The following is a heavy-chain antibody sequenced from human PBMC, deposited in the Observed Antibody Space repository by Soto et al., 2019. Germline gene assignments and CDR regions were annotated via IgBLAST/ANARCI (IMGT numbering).Heavy chain of an antibody. Sequence: GGSLRLSCTASGFTFYNTWMSWVRQAPGKGLEWVGRVKSRTDGGATDYTAPVGGRFTISRDDSQNTLYLQMNSLQTDDTAVYYCTTDRRSGYDPQFDFRGQGTLVTVSS. D-gene: IGHD5-12*01. CDR3: TTDRRSGYDPQFDF. V-gene: IGHV3-15*01. CDR2: VKSRTDGGAT. CDR1: GFTFYNTW. J-gene: IGHJ4*02.